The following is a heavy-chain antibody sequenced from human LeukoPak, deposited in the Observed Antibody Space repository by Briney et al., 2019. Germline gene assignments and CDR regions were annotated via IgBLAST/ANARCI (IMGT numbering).Heavy chain of an antibody. CDR1: GFTFSSYS. J-gene: IGHJ4*02. CDR3: ARGLMYSSSWYAY. Sequence: PGGSLRLSCAASGFTFSSYSMNWVRQAPGKGLEWVSSISSSSGYIYYADSVKGRFTISRDNAKNSLYLQMNSLRAEDTAVYYCARGLMYSSSWYAYWGQGTLVTVSS. CDR2: ISSSSGYI. V-gene: IGHV3-21*01. D-gene: IGHD6-13*01.